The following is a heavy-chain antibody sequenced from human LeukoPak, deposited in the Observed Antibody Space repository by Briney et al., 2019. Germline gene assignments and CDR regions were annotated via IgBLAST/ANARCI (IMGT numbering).Heavy chain of an antibody. CDR3: ASWGAGGNS. J-gene: IGHJ4*02. V-gene: IGHV3-7*01. CDR1: GFTSSTYW. Sequence: PGGCPRLSCEASGFTSSTYWMNWVRQVPGRGVDWVANINPDGSGKRYVDSVKGRFTIARDNADNSLSLQMNSLRAEDTAVYYCASWGAGGNSWGQGTLVTVSS. D-gene: IGHD3-16*01. CDR2: INPDGSGK.